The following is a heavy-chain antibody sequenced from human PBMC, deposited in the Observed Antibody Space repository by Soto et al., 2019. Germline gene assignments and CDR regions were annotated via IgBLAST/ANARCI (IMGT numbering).Heavy chain of an antibody. V-gene: IGHV1-69*02. CDR2: IIPILGIG. Sequence: QVQLVQSGAEVKKPGSSVKVSCKASGGTFSSYTITWVRQAPGQGLEWMGKIIPILGIGNYAQKFQGRVTITADKSTSTAYMELSNLRSEDTAVYYCATDHAGDYHKWLDPWGQGTLVTVSS. CDR3: ATDHAGDYHKWLDP. J-gene: IGHJ5*02. CDR1: GGTFSSYT. D-gene: IGHD4-17*01.